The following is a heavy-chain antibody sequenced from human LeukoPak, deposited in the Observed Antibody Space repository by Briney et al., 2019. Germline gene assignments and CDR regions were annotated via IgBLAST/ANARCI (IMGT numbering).Heavy chain of an antibody. CDR2: INHSGST. Sequence: SETLSLTCAVYGGSFSGYYWSWIRQPPGKGLEWIGEINHSGSTNYNPSLKSRVTISVDTSKNQFSLKLSSVTAADTAVYYCARQAYSSGWRAVDAFDIWGQGTMVTVSS. J-gene: IGHJ3*02. V-gene: IGHV4-34*01. CDR1: GGSFSGYY. D-gene: IGHD6-19*01. CDR3: ARQAYSSGWRAVDAFDI.